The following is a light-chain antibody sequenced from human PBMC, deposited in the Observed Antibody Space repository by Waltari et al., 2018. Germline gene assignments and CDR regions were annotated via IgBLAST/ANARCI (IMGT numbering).Light chain of an antibody. CDR3: TSHTSSSTWV. CDR1: SSDVGGYTS. CDR2: EVS. J-gene: IGLJ3*02. Sequence: QSDLTQPASVSGSPGQSITISCTRPSSDVGGYTSVSWFQQHPGNTPKPLIYEVSNRPSGVSNRFSGSKSGNTASLTISGLQAEDEADYYCTSHTSSSTWVFGGGTKLTVL. V-gene: IGLV2-14*01.